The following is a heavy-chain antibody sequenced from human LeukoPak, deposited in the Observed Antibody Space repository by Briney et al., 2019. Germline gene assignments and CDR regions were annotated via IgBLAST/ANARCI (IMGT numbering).Heavy chain of an antibody. CDR2: IYPGDSDT. CDR3: ARPGYYDSSGYSHFDY. V-gene: IGHV5-51*01. CDR1: GYSFTSYW. Sequence: GESLKISCKGSGYSFTSYWIGWVRQMPGKGLEWMGIIYPGDSDTRYSPSFQGQVTISADKSISTAYLQWSSLKASDTAMYYCARPGYYDSSGYSHFDYWGQGTLVTVSS. J-gene: IGHJ4*02. D-gene: IGHD3-22*01.